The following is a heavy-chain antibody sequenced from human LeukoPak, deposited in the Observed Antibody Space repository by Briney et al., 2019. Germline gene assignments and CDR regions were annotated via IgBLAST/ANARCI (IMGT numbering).Heavy chain of an antibody. CDR2: ISSSSSYI. V-gene: IGHV3-21*01. D-gene: IGHD3-16*01. J-gene: IGHJ5*02. CDR3: ARGYGVPPYNWFDP. Sequence: PGGSLTLLCAASGFTFSSYSMNWLRQAPGRGLEWVSSISSSSSYIYYADSVKGRFTISRDNAKNSLYLQVNSLRAEDTAVYYCARGYGVPPYNWFDPWGQGTLVTVSS. CDR1: GFTFSSYS.